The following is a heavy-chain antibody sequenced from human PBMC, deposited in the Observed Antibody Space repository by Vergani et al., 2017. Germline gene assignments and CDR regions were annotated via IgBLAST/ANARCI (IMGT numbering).Heavy chain of an antibody. Sequence: QVQLQESGPGLVKSSETLSLTCSVSFDSIRNLYCNWIRQPPGKGLEWIGSIHYSENTNYNPSLKTRVTISVDTSKNQFSLTLTSVTAADTAVYYCARVHPGGSYSYYYYYMDVWGKGTTVTVSS. CDR1: FDSIRNLY. J-gene: IGHJ6*03. CDR2: IHYSENT. V-gene: IGHV4-59*11. CDR3: ARVHPGGSYSYYYYYMDV. D-gene: IGHD1-26*01.